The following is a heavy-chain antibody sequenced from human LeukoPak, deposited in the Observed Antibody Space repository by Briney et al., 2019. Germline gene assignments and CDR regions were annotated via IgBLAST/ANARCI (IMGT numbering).Heavy chain of an antibody. CDR3: ARARDGYNSGGYYMGV. V-gene: IGHV3-11*04. CDR1: GFTFSDYY. J-gene: IGHJ6*03. Sequence: KAGGSLRLSCAASGFTFSDYYMTWVRQTPGKGLEWVSYISSRAFIIKYADSVKGRFTISRDNAKDLMFLQMDSLRADDTAVYYCARARDGYNSGGYYMGVWGKGTTVTVSS. CDR2: ISSRAFII. D-gene: IGHD5-24*01.